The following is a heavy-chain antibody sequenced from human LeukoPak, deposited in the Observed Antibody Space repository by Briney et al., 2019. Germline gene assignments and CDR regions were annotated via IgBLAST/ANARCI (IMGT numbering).Heavy chain of an antibody. CDR2: VSPPGGGT. J-gene: IGHJ4*02. D-gene: IGHD7-27*01. V-gene: IGHV3-23*01. Sequence: PGGSLRLSCAASGFSFSYHGMNWVRQAPGKGLEWVSGVSPPGGGTYYADSVKGRFTISRDDSRNTLSLQMNGLRVEDTAVYYCARDLAWGAFDYWGQGILVAVSS. CDR1: GFSFSYHG. CDR3: ARDLAWGAFDY.